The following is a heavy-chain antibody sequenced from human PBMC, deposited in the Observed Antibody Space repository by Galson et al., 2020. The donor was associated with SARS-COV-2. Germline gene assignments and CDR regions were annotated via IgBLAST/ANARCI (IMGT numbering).Heavy chain of an antibody. J-gene: IGHJ4*02. Sequence: SETLSLTCSVSGASIRTYYWTWIRQTAGKGLEWIGRIFSSGASTYSPSLKSRGAMSVDTSRNQVSLTLNAVTAADTAVYYCAREGMVATIGRALDYWGQGTLVTVAS. V-gene: IGHV4-4*07. CDR3: AREGMVATIGRALDY. CDR2: IFSSGAS. CDR1: GASIRTYY. D-gene: IGHD5-12*01.